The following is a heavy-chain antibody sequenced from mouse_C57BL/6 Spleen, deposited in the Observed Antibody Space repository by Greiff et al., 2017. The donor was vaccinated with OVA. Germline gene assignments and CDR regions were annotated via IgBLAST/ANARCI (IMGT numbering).Heavy chain of an antibody. D-gene: IGHD3-2*01. CDR2: IDPSDSYT. CDR1: GYTFTSYW. Sequence: QVQLKQPGAELVRPGTSVKLSCKASGYTFTSYWMHWVKQRPGQGLEWIGVIDPSDSYTNYNQKFKGKATLTVDTSSSTAYMQLSSLTSEDSAVYYCARDSYYAMDYWGQGTSVTVSS. CDR3: ARDSYYAMDY. V-gene: IGHV1-59*01. J-gene: IGHJ4*01.